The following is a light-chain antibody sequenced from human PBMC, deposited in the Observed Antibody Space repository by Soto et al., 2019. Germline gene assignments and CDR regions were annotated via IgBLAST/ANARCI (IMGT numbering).Light chain of an antibody. CDR2: EAS. Sequence: LTQPPSVSGSPGQSATISCTGTSTDFVSYNRVSWYQQPPGTAPKLIIYEASNRPSGVPDRFSGSKSGNTASLTISGLQAADEADYYCTLYTSENTYVFGTGTKVTVL. V-gene: IGLV2-18*01. CDR3: TLYTSENTYV. CDR1: STDFVSYNR. J-gene: IGLJ1*01.